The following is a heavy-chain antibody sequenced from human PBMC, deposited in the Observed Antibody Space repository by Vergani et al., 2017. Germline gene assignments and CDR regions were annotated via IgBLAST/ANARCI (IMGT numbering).Heavy chain of an antibody. CDR2: IYYSGST. V-gene: IGHV4-39*07. CDR1: GGSISSYY. CDR3: ARGADY. Sequence: QVQLQESGPGLVKPSETLSLTCTVSGGSISSYYWSWIRQPPGKGLEWIGSIYYSGSTYYNPSLKSRVTISVDTSKNQFSLKLSSVTAADTAVYYCARGADYWGQGTLVTVSS. J-gene: IGHJ4*02.